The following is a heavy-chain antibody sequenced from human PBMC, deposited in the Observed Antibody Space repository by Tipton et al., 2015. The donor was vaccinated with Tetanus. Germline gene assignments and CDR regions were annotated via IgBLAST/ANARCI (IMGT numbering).Heavy chain of an antibody. Sequence: TLSLTCTVSGGSISGPYWNWIRQPPGKGLEWIGYVYYNGNTHYNPALKSRVTISVDTSKNQFSLKLSSVTAADTAIYYCAREVPAAGYFDSWGQGTLVTVSS. CDR2: VYYNGNT. V-gene: IGHV4-59*11. D-gene: IGHD2-2*01. CDR3: AREVPAAGYFDS. J-gene: IGHJ4*02. CDR1: GGSISGPY.